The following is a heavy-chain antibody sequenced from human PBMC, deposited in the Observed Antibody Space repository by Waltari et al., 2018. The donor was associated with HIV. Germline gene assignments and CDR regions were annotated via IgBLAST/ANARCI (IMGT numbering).Heavy chain of an antibody. Sequence: QVHLQQWGAGLLKPSETLSLTCAIYGGSFSGYYWSWIRQAPEKGLEWIGEISHSGSNNYNPSLKSRVTMSLDTSKNQFSLKLSSVTAADTAVYYCARKDDYYDDNRYTLLFDSWGQGTLVTVSS. D-gene: IGHD3-16*01. J-gene: IGHJ4*02. CDR2: ISHSGSN. CDR1: GGSFSGYY. V-gene: IGHV4-34*01. CDR3: ARKDDYYDDNRYTLLFDS.